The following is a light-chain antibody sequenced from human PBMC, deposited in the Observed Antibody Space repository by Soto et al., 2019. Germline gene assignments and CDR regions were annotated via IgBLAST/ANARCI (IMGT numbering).Light chain of an antibody. V-gene: IGLV2-14*01. CDR3: SSYTSSSTYV. Sequence: QYVLTQPASVSGSPGQSITISCTGTSSDVGGYNYVSWYQQHPGKAPKLMIYEVSNRPSGVSNRFSGSKYGNTASLTISGLHAEDEADYYCSSYTSSSTYVFGTGTKLTVL. CDR1: SSDVGGYNY. CDR2: EVS. J-gene: IGLJ1*01.